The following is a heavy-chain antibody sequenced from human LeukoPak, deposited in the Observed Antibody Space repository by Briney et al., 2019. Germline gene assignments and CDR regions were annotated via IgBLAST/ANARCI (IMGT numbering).Heavy chain of an antibody. J-gene: IGHJ6*03. CDR3: ARVFGDIVVVVAANSFYLYMDV. CDR2: INHSGST. Sequence: SETLSLTCAVYGGSFSGYYWSWIRQPPGKGLEWIGEINHSGSTNYNPSLKSRVTISVDTSKNQFSLKLSSVTAADTAVYYCARVFGDIVVVVAANSFYLYMDVWGKGTTVTVSS. CDR1: GGSFSGYY. D-gene: IGHD2-15*01. V-gene: IGHV4-34*01.